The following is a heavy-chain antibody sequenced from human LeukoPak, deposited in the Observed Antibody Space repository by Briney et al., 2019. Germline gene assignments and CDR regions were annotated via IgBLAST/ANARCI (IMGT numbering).Heavy chain of an antibody. CDR2: MNPNSGNT. Sequence: EASVKVSCKASGYTFTSYDINWVRQATGQGLEWMGWMNPNSGNTGYAQKFQGRVTITRNTSISTAYMELSSLRSEDTAVYYCARAKGRCSSTSCWRVLDYWGQGTLVTVSS. V-gene: IGHV1-8*03. D-gene: IGHD2-2*01. CDR3: ARAKGRCSSTSCWRVLDY. CDR1: GYTFTSYD. J-gene: IGHJ4*02.